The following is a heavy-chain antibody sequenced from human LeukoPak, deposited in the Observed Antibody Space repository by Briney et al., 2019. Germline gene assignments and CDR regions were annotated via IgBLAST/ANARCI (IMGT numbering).Heavy chain of an antibody. D-gene: IGHD7-27*01. V-gene: IGHV3-23*01. J-gene: IGHJ4*02. CDR1: GFTFSGHA. CDR3: AKDRPGEAWFDY. Sequence: GGSLRLSCAASGFTFSGHAMSWVRQAPGKGLEWVSGISTSGGSTYYGNSVKGRFAISRDNSKDMVYLQMNSLRAEDTAVYYCAKDRPGEAWFDYWGQGTLVTVSS. CDR2: ISTSGGST.